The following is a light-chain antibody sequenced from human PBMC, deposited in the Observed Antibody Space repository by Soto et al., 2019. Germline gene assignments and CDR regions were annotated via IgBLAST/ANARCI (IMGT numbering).Light chain of an antibody. CDR1: QGLVYINGKTF. J-gene: IGKJ2*01. V-gene: IGKV2-30*01. CDR2: DVS. CDR3: MQHTHWPHT. Sequence: DVVLTQSPLSLPVTPGQPASISCRSTQGLVYINGKTFLSWFFQRPGQSPRRLIYDVSNRDSGAQDRFSGSGSGTDFTLHITSLEAEDAGVYYCMQHTHWPHTVGQGTKGEIK.